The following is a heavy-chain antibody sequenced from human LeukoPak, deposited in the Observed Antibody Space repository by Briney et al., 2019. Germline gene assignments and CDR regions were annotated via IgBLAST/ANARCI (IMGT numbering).Heavy chain of an antibody. J-gene: IGHJ5*02. D-gene: IGHD4-11*01. CDR1: GGTFSIYT. V-gene: IGHV1-69*13. Sequence: GASVKVSCKASGGTFSIYTMSWVRQAPGQGLGWMGGIIPIFGTANYAQKFQGRVTITADESTSTAYMELSSLRSEDTAVYYCARDLTTVTTTEDWFDPWGQGTLVTVSS. CDR3: ARDLTTVTTTEDWFDP. CDR2: IIPIFGTA.